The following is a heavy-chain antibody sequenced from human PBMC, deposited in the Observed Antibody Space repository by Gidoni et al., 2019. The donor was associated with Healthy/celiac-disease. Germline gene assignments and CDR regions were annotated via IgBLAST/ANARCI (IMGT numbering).Heavy chain of an antibody. CDR1: GGSLSSGGYY. Sequence: QVQLQESGPGLVTPSQTLSLTCTVSGGSLSSGGYYWSWIPQHPGKGLEWIGYIYYRGSPYYNPSLKSRVTISVDTSKNQFALKLSSVTAADTAVYYCAREGSSGWYRLYYFDYWGQGTLVTVSS. CDR2: IYYRGSP. D-gene: IGHD6-19*01. CDR3: AREGSSGWYRLYYFDY. J-gene: IGHJ4*02. V-gene: IGHV4-31*03.